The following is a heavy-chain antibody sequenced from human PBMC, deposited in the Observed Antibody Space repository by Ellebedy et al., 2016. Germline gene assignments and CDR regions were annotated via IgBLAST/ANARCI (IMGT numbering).Heavy chain of an antibody. D-gene: IGHD6-6*01. CDR1: GGSISIRSYT. CDR3: ARGGSSSSIYYYYMDV. CDR2: VYYSGTT. J-gene: IGHJ6*03. V-gene: IGHV4-39*07. Sequence: SETLSLTXAISGGSISIRSYTWGWIRQPPGKGLEWIGSVYYSGTTHYNPSLESRVTISRDTSNYHFSLRLNSVTAADTAVYYCARGGSSSSIYYYYMDVWGKGTTVTVSS.